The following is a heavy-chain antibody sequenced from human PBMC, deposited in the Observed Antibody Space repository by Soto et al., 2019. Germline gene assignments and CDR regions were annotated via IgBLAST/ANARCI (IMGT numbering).Heavy chain of an antibody. J-gene: IGHJ4*02. Sequence: TLSLTCTVSGGSISRGGYYWSWIRQHPGKGLEWIGYIYYSGSTYYNPSLKSRVTISVDTSKNQFSLKLSSVTAADTAVYYCARGPHYYYDSSGYYYVPYFDSWGQGTLVTVSS. CDR1: GGSISRGGYY. D-gene: IGHD3-22*01. CDR2: IYYSGST. CDR3: ARGPHYYYDSSGYYYVPYFDS. V-gene: IGHV4-31*03.